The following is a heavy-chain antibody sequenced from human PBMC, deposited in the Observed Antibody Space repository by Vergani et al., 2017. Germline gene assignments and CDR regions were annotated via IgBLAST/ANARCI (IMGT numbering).Heavy chain of an antibody. CDR3: AKLPSGRIVGPLYYFDS. Sequence: VQLVESGGGVVQPGGSLRLSCGASGFTFSSYAMTWVRLAPGKGLQWVSAISGSGGNTFYTDSVKGRFTISRDNSKNTLYLQMNSLRAEDTAVYYCAKLPSGRIVGPLYYFDSWGQGTLVTVSS. CDR2: ISGSGGNT. V-gene: IGHV3-23*04. D-gene: IGHD1-26*01. J-gene: IGHJ4*02. CDR1: GFTFSSYA.